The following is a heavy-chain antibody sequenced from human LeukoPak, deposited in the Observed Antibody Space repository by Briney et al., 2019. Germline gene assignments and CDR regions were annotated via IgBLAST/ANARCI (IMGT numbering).Heavy chain of an antibody. J-gene: IGHJ6*03. CDR1: GYSISSGYY. CDR2: IYHSGGT. D-gene: IGHD6-13*01. V-gene: IGHV4-38-2*02. Sequence: SQTLSLTCTVSGYSISSGYYWGWIRQPPGKGLEWIGSIYHSGGTYYNPSLKSRVTISVDTSKNQFSLKLSSVTAADTAVYYCARYPAAGKYYYYYYYMDVWGKGTTVTVSS. CDR3: ARYPAAGKYYYYYYYMDV.